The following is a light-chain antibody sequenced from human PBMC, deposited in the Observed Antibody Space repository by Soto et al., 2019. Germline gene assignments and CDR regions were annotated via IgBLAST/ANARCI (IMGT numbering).Light chain of an antibody. CDR1: SSNIGSNT. Sequence: QSVLTQPPSASGTPGQRVTISCSGSSSNIGSNTVKWYQRLPGTAPKLLIYSNNQRPSGVPDRFSDSKSGTSASLAISGLQSEDEADYYCAAWDDSLNGYVFGTGTKVTVL. CDR2: SNN. J-gene: IGLJ1*01. CDR3: AAWDDSLNGYV. V-gene: IGLV1-44*01.